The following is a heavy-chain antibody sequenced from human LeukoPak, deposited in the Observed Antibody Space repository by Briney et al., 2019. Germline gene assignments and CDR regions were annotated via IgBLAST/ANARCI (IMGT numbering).Heavy chain of an antibody. V-gene: IGHV1-2*02. CDR2: IIPNSGGT. Sequence: ASVKVSCKASGGTFSTYAISWVRQAPGQGLEWMGGIIPNSGGTNYAQKFQGRVTMTRDTSISTAYMELSRLRSDDTAVYYCARGGGQQLGAIDYWGQGTLVTVSS. D-gene: IGHD6-13*01. CDR1: GGTFSTYA. J-gene: IGHJ4*02. CDR3: ARGGGQQLGAIDY.